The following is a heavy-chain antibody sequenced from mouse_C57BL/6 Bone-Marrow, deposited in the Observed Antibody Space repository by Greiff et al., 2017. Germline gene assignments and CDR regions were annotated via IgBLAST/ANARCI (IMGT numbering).Heavy chain of an antibody. CDR2: ISPRSGNT. Sequence: VKLMESGAELARPGASVKLSCKASGYTFTSYGISWVKQRTGQGLEWIGEISPRSGNTYYNAKFKGKATLTADKSSSTAYMELRSRTSDDSAVYFCARAYSNYGWFAYWGQGTLVTVSA. CDR1: GYTFTSYG. CDR3: ARAYSNYGWFAY. D-gene: IGHD2-5*01. J-gene: IGHJ3*01. V-gene: IGHV1-81*01.